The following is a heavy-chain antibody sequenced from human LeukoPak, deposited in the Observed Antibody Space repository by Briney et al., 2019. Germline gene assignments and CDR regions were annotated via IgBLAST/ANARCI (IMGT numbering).Heavy chain of an antibody. CDR2: ISSTSNYI. CDR3: ARDLTPSRYSSSWNRFDY. D-gene: IGHD6-13*01. Sequence: GGSLRLSCAASGFTFSSYSMNWVRQAPGKGLEWVSSISSTSNYIYSADSVKGRFTISRDNAKNSVYLQMNSLRAEDTAVYYCARDLTPSRYSSSWNRFDYWGQGTLVTVSS. V-gene: IGHV3-21*01. CDR1: GFTFSSYS. J-gene: IGHJ4*02.